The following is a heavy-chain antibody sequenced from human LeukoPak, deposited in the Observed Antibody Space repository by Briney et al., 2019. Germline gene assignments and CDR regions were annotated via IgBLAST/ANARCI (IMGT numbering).Heavy chain of an antibody. V-gene: IGHV4-34*01. CDR1: GGSFSGYY. J-gene: IGHJ4*02. CDR2: INHSGST. D-gene: IGHD3-22*01. CDR3: ARGQYLYYYDSSDYYRF. Sequence: PSETLSLTCAVYGGSFSGYYWSWIRQPPGKGLEWIGEINHSGSTNYNPSLKSRVTISVDTSKNQFSLKLSSVTAADTAVYYCARGQYLYYYDSSDYYRFWGQGTLVTVSS.